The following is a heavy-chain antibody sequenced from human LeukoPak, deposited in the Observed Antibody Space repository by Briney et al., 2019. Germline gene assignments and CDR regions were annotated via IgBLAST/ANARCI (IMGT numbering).Heavy chain of an antibody. CDR3: ASTITVTTDY. Sequence: PSETLSLTCTVSGYSISSGYYWGWIRQPPGKGLEWIGSIYHSGRTYYNPSLKSRVTISGDTSKNQFSLKLSSVTAADTAVYYCASTITVTTDYWGQGTLLTVSS. CDR2: IYHSGRT. J-gene: IGHJ4*02. V-gene: IGHV4-38-2*02. D-gene: IGHD4-17*01. CDR1: GYSISSGYY.